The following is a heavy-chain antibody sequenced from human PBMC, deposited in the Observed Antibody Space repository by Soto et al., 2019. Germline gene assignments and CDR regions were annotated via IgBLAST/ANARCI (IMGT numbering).Heavy chain of an antibody. D-gene: IGHD6-13*01. J-gene: IGHJ4*02. CDR3: AKGYSDSSWSHLDF. V-gene: IGHV3-23*01. CDR1: GFTFSSYA. CDR2: LNGDATEK. Sequence: EVQLLESGGGLVRPGGSLRLSCVISGFTFSSYAMTWVRQAPGKGLEWVSTLNGDATEKYHGDSVRGRFTVTRDNYKSTLYLQMNTLRAEDSAIYYCAKGYSDSSWSHLDFWGQGTLVTVSS.